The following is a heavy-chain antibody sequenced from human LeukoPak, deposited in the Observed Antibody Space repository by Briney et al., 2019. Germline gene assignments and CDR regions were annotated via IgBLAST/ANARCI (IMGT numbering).Heavy chain of an antibody. CDR1: GFTFSSYS. J-gene: IGHJ5*02. CDR3: ARERSIAEFDP. Sequence: PGGSLRLSCAASGFTFSSYSMNWVRQAPGKGLEWVSSISSSSSYIYYADSVKGRFTISRDNAKNSLYLQMNSLRAEDAAVYYCARERSIAEFDPWGQGTLVTVSS. V-gene: IGHV3-21*01. CDR2: ISSSSSYI. D-gene: IGHD6-6*01.